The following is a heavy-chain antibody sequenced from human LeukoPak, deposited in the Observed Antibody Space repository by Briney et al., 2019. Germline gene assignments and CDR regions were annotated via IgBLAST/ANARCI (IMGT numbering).Heavy chain of an antibody. V-gene: IGHV1-18*01. D-gene: IGHD1-1*01. CDR2: ISAYNGNT. CDR1: VYTFTNYS. J-gene: IGHJ4*02. Sequence: ASVRVSCKASVYTFTNYSITWVRQAPGQGGEWMGWISAYNGNTNYAQKLQGRVTMTTDTHTSTAYMELRSLRSDDTAVYYCARGPRYSPDYWGQGTLVTVSS. CDR3: ARGPRYSPDY.